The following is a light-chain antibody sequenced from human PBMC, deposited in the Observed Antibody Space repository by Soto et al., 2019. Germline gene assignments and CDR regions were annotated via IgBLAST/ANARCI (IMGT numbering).Light chain of an antibody. J-gene: IGKJ1*01. CDR3: HQYGSSPRT. CDR1: QSVSSNF. CDR2: GAS. V-gene: IGKV3-20*01. Sequence: ESVLTQSPGTLSLSPGDRATLSCRASQSVSSNFLAWYQQKPGQAPRLLIYGASIRATGIPDSFSGSGSGTDFTLTIRRLEPEDLAMYFCHQYGSSPRTFGQATKVEIK.